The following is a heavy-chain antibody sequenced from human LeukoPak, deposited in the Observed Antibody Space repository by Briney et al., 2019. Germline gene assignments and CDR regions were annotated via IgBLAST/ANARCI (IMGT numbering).Heavy chain of an antibody. CDR2: IRGSGGST. J-gene: IGHJ6*02. Sequence: GGSLRLSCAASGFTFSSYAMSWVRQAPGKGLEWVSAIRGSGGSTYYADSVKGRFTVSRDNSRNTLYLPMNSLRAEDTAVYYCVKDRGGSPFYGMDVWGQGTTVTVSS. CDR1: GFTFSSYA. V-gene: IGHV3-23*01. D-gene: IGHD1-26*01. CDR3: VKDRGGSPFYGMDV.